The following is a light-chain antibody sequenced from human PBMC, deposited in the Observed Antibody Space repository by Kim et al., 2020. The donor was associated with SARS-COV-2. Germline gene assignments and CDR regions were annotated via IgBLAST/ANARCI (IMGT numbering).Light chain of an antibody. CDR3: FSHTNTDTGV. V-gene: IGLV2-14*03. J-gene: IGLJ3*02. CDR1: SSDVGGYAY. CDR2: GVT. Sequence: GKWITVSSSGTSSDVGGYAYVSWYQQHPDKAPKLIIYGVTKRPSGVSDRFSGSKSGNTASLTISGLQAEDEADYYCFSHTNTDTGVFGGGTQLTVL.